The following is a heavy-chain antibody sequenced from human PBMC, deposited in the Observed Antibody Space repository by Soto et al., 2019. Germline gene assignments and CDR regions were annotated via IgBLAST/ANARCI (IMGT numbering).Heavy chain of an antibody. CDR2: ISYDGSNK. Sequence: QVQLVESGVGVVEPGRSLRLSGAASGFTFSSYAMHWVREAPGKGLEGVAVISYDGSNKYYADSVKGRFTISRDNSKNTLYLQMNSLRAEDTAVYYCARFKGCSGGSCYFYFDYWGQGTLVTVSS. CDR1: GFTFSSYA. J-gene: IGHJ4*02. D-gene: IGHD2-15*01. CDR3: ARFKGCSGGSCYFYFDY. V-gene: IGHV3-30-3*01.